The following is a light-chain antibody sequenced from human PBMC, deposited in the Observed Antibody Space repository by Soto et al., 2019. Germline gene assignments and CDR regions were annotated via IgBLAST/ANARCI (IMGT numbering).Light chain of an antibody. CDR3: QQANSFPLT. Sequence: DIPLTQSPSTLSASVGDRVTITCRASQRIATWLAWYQHQPGSAPKLLIYGASTLQSGVPSRFSGSGSGAEFTLTIDNLQPEDFATYYCQQANSFPLTFGGGTKVEI. V-gene: IGKV1-5*01. CDR1: QRIATW. J-gene: IGKJ4*01. CDR2: GAS.